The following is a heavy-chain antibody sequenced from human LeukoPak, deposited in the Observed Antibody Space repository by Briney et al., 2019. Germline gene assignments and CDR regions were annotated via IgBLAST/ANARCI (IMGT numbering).Heavy chain of an antibody. V-gene: IGHV3-9*01. J-gene: IGHJ4*02. CDR3: AKGMVLNGYYRTFYFGS. CDR1: GFTFDDYA. Sequence: PGRSLRLSCAASGFTFDDYAMHWVRQAPGKGLEWVSGISWNSGSIDYADSEKGRFTISRDNAKNSLFLQMNSLRDEDTALYYCAKGMVLNGYYRTFYFGSWGQGTLVTVSS. CDR2: ISWNSGSI. D-gene: IGHD3-9*01.